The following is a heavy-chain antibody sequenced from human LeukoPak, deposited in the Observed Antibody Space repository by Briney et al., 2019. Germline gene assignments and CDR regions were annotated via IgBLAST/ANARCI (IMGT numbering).Heavy chain of an antibody. D-gene: IGHD7-27*01. Sequence: PGGSLRLSCAASGFTFSTYSINWVRQAPGKGLEWVSYNRSRDRTIYYADSVKGRFTISTDNAENSLYLQMNSLRTADTAVYYCARDHRWGFDYWGRGTLVTVSS. CDR2: NRSRDRTI. J-gene: IGHJ4*02. V-gene: IGHV3-48*01. CDR3: ARDHRWGFDY. CDR1: GFTFSTYS.